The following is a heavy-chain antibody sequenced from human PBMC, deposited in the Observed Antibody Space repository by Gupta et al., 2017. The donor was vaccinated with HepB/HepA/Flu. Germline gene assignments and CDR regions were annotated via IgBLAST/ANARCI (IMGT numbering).Heavy chain of an antibody. J-gene: IGHJ4*02. V-gene: IGHV3-23*01. CDR3: ARRDGGYCSGNSCYYFDY. CDR1: GFTFTTYD. CDR2: ISGGGDRT. D-gene: IGHD2-15*01. Sequence: EVQLLESGGGLVQPGGSLRLSCAASGFTFTTYDMSWVRQAPGKGLEWVSGISGGGDRTYFADSVKGRFTISRDNSKNTLYLQMISLRAEDTAVYYCARRDGGYCSGNSCYYFDYWGQGTLVTVSS.